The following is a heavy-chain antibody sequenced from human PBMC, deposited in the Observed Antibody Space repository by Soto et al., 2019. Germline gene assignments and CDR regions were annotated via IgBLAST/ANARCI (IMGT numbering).Heavy chain of an antibody. V-gene: IGHV4-59*01. CDR1: GGSISSYY. J-gene: IGHJ5*02. D-gene: IGHD1-7*01. CDR3: XXXWGYNWXYXXDP. CDR2: IYYSGST. Sequence: QVQLQESGPGLVKPSETLSLTCTVSGGSISSYYWSWIRQPPGKGLEWIGYIYYSGSTNYNPSLKSRXTXSVDTSKNQFSLKLSSXXXXXXXXXXXXXXWGYNWXYXXDPW.